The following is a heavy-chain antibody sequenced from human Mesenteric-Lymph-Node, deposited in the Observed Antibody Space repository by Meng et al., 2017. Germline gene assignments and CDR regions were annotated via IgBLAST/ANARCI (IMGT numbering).Heavy chain of an antibody. D-gene: IGHD3-10*01. CDR3: ARDGVAHGSGSYYNVMSGGISPEYYFDY. CDR1: GFTFSSYG. CDR2: ICYDGSNK. Sequence: GESLKISCAASGFTFSSYGMHWVRQAPGKGLEWVAVICYDGSNKYYADSVKGRFTISRDNSKNTLYLQMNSLRDEDKTVYYCARDGVAHGSGSYYNVMSGGISPEYYFDYWGQGTLVTVSS. V-gene: IGHV3-33*01. J-gene: IGHJ4*02.